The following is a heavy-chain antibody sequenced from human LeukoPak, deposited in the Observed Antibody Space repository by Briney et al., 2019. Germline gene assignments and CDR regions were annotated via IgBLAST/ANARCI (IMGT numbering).Heavy chain of an antibody. CDR2: IGGSGNIDGNT. Sequence: GGSLRLSCAASGFTFSSYWMHWVRQAPGKGLEWVSLIGGSGNIDGNTYYADSVKGRFTISRDNSKNTLYLQMNSLRADDTAVYYCAKDGGDSSGHELFDYRGQGTLVTVSS. CDR3: AKDGGDSSGHELFDY. V-gene: IGHV3-23*01. CDR1: GFTFSSYW. J-gene: IGHJ4*02. D-gene: IGHD3-16*01.